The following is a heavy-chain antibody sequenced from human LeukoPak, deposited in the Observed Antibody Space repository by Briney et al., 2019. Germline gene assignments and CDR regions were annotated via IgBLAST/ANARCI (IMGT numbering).Heavy chain of an antibody. Sequence: GPVKVSCKASGYSFTGHYIHWVRQAPGQGLEWMGWLNPNSGGTKFAQKFQARVTLTRDTSISTAYMELRSLKSDDTAVYYCASLKNYYDSSGYLVTDAFDIWGQGTMVTVSS. J-gene: IGHJ3*02. V-gene: IGHV1-2*02. CDR3: ASLKNYYDSSGYLVTDAFDI. D-gene: IGHD3-22*01. CDR1: GYSFTGHY. CDR2: LNPNSGGT.